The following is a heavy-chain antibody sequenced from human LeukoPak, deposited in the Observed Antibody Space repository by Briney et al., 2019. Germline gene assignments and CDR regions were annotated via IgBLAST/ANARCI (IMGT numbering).Heavy chain of an antibody. CDR3: ARASRWLAFDN. J-gene: IGHJ4*02. CDR1: GFTVSSSF. CDR2: IYSNDNS. D-gene: IGHD6-19*01. Sequence: GGSLRLSCAASGFTVSSSFMNWVRQAPGKGLEWVSTIYSNDNSNYADSVQGRFTISRDSSRNTLYLQMTSLRAEDTAVYFCARASRWLAFDNWGQGTLVTVSS. V-gene: IGHV3-66*01.